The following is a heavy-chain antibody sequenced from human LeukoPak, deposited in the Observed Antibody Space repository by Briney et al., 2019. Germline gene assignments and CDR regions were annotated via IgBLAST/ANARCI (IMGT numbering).Heavy chain of an antibody. Sequence: GASVKVSCKASGYTFTGYYMHWVRQAPGQGLEWMGWINPNSGGTNYAQKLQGRVTMTTDTSTSTAYMELRSLRSDDTAVYYCARDPSDSGKMWNYFDYWGQGTLVTVSS. D-gene: IGHD6-25*01. CDR1: GYTFTGYY. CDR2: INPNSGGT. J-gene: IGHJ4*02. CDR3: ARDPSDSGKMWNYFDY. V-gene: IGHV1-2*02.